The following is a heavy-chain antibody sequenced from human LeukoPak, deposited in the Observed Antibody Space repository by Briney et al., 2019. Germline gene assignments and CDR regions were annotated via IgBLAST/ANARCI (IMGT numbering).Heavy chain of an antibody. V-gene: IGHV4-39*01. J-gene: IGHJ1*01. CDR3: ARHVPYYDSSGSTLGHFQH. D-gene: IGHD3-22*01. CDR2: IYYSGST. CDR1: GGSISSSSYY. Sequence: PSETLSLTCIVSGGSISSSSYYWAWIRQPPGKGLEWIGSIYYSGSTYYNPSLKSRVTISVDTSKNQFSLKLSSVTAADTAVFYCARHVPYYDSSGSTLGHFQHWGQGTLVTVSS.